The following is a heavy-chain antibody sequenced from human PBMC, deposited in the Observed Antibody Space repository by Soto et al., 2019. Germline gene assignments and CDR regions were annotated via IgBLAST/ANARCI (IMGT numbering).Heavy chain of an antibody. V-gene: IGHV3-64D*06. CDR1: GFTFSSYA. J-gene: IGHJ5*02. Sequence: PGGSLRLSCSASGFTFSSYAMHWVRQAPGKGLEYVSAISSNGGSTYYADSVKGRFTISRDNSKNTLYLQMSSLRAEGTAVYYCVKDRAYSSSWYRGWFDPWGQGTLVTVSS. CDR3: VKDRAYSSSWYRGWFDP. D-gene: IGHD6-13*01. CDR2: ISSNGGST.